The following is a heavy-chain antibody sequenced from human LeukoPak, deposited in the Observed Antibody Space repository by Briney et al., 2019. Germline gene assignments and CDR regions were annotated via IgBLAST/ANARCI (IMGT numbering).Heavy chain of an antibody. CDR1: GFTFSSYA. J-gene: IGHJ1*01. CDR3: AREPTPQAAYCSGGSCYSDSFSEYFQH. Sequence: GGSLRLSCAASGFTFSSYAMHWVRQAPGKGLEWVAVISYDGSNKYYADSVKGRFTISRDNSKNTLYLQMNSLRAEDTAVYYCAREPTPQAAYCSGGSCYSDSFSEYFQHWGQGTLVTVSS. D-gene: IGHD2-15*01. V-gene: IGHV3-30-3*01. CDR2: ISYDGSNK.